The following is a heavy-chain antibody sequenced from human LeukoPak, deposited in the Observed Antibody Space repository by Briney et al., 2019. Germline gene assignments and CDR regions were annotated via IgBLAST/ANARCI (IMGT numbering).Heavy chain of an antibody. CDR3: ARAGITIFGVAHSYYYYGMDV. D-gene: IGHD3-3*01. Sequence: SVKVSCKASGGTFSSYAISWVRQAPGQGLEWMGGIIPIFGTANYAQKFQGRVTITADESTSTAYMELSSLRSEDTAVYYCARAGITIFGVAHSYYYYGMDVWGQGTTVTVSS. CDR1: GGTFSSYA. J-gene: IGHJ6*02. V-gene: IGHV1-69*13. CDR2: IIPIFGTA.